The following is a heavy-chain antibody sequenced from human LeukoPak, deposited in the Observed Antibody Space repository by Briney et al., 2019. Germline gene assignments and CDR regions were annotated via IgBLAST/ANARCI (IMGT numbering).Heavy chain of an antibody. CDR1: GFTFSDYY. D-gene: IGHD4-17*01. CDR3: ARVTLYGESALDY. J-gene: IGHJ4*02. V-gene: IGHV3-11*06. Sequence: GGSLRLSCAASGFTFSDYYMSWVRQAPGKGLEWVSYISGSSSFTIYADSVKGRFTISRDNAKNSLYLQMNSLRAEDTAVHYCARVTLYGESALDYWGQGALVTVSS. CDR2: ISGSSSFT.